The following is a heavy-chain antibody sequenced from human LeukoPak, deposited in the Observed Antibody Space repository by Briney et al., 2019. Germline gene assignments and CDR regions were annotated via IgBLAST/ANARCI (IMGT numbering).Heavy chain of an antibody. V-gene: IGHV3-7*01. Sequence: GGSLRLSCAASGFTFSSYWMSWVRQAPGKGLEWVANIKQDGSEEYYVDSVKGRFTISRDNAKNSLYLQMNSLRAEDTAVYYCARGGYPGAFDIWGQGTMVTVSS. CDR2: IKQDGSEE. D-gene: IGHD5-18*01. CDR1: GFTFSSYW. J-gene: IGHJ3*02. CDR3: ARGGYPGAFDI.